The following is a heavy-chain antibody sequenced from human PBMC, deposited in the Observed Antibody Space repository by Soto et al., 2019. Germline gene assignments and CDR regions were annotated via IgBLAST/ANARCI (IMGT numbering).Heavy chain of an antibody. J-gene: IGHJ4*02. CDR1: GFTFSDFW. CDR3: AGWNYDY. D-gene: IGHD1-7*01. V-gene: IGHV3-7*03. CDR2: IKEDGSQK. Sequence: PGGSLRLSCAASGFTFSDFWMNWVRQAPGKGLEWAAKIKEDGSQKYYMDSVKGRFTISRDDSKNTLYLQMDSLRPEDTAQYYCAGWNYDYWGQGTQVTVSS.